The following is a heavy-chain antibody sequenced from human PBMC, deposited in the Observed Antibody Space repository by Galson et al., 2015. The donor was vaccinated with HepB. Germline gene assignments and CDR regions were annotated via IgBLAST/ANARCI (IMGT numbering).Heavy chain of an antibody. CDR1: GFTFSSYG. CDR2: IWYDGSNK. CDR3: ARDWISSGWYRDPSYYYGMDV. J-gene: IGHJ6*02. D-gene: IGHD6-19*01. Sequence: SLRLSCAASGFTFSSYGMHWVRQAPGKGLEWVAVIWYDGSNKYYADSVKGRFTISRDNSKNTLYLQMNSLRAEDTAVYYCARDWISSGWYRDPSYYYGMDVWGQGTTVTVSS. V-gene: IGHV3-33*08.